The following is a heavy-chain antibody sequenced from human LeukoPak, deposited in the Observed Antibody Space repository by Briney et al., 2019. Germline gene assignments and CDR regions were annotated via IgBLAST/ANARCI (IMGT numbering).Heavy chain of an antibody. V-gene: IGHV3-74*01. CDR2: INTDGSST. J-gene: IGHJ6*02. CDR3: ARAGDTAMDYYYYGMDV. Sequence: PGGSLRLSCAASGFTFSSYWMHWVRQAPGKGLVWVSRINTDGSSTSYADSVKGRFTISRDNSKNTLYLQMNSQRAEDTAVYYCARAGDTAMDYYYYGMDVWGQGTTVTVSS. D-gene: IGHD5-18*01. CDR1: GFTFSSYW.